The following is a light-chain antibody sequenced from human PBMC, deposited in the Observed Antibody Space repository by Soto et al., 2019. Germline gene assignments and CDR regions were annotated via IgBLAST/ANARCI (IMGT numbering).Light chain of an antibody. V-gene: IGKV3-20*01. Sequence: EIVLTQSPGTLSLSPGESATLSCRASQSVSSSQVAWYQQKPGQAPRLLIYGASSRATGIPARFSGVGSETDFPLTISRLEPEDFAVYYCQQYDTSPHTFGQGTKLEIK. CDR1: QSVSSSQ. CDR2: GAS. CDR3: QQYDTSPHT. J-gene: IGKJ2*01.